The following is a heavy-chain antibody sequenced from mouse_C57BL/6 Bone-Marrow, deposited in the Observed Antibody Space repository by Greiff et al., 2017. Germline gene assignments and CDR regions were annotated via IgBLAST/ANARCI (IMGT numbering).Heavy chain of an antibody. CDR1: GCNIKDYY. CDR2: IDPEDGDT. Sequence: VQLQQSGAELVRPGASVKLSCTASGCNIKDYYMHWVKQRPEPGLEWIGRIDPEDGDTEYAPKFQGKATMTADTSSNTAYLQLSSLTSEDTAVYYCTTAAFYGSSPSYFDYWGQGTTLTVSS. J-gene: IGHJ2*01. CDR3: TTAAFYGSSPSYFDY. D-gene: IGHD1-1*01. V-gene: IGHV14-1*01.